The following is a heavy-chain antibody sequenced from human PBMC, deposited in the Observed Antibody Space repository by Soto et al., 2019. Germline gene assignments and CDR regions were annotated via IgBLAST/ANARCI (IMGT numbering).Heavy chain of an antibody. Sequence: SETLSLTCAVYGESFSGYYWSWIRQPPGKGLEWIGEINRSRSTNHNPSLKSRVTISVDTSKNQFSLKLSSVTAADTAVYYCARVWVVVVVAAPEAHWFDPWGQGTLVTVSS. CDR1: GESFSGYY. CDR2: INRSRST. J-gene: IGHJ5*02. V-gene: IGHV4-34*09. CDR3: ARVWVVVVVAAPEAHWFDP. D-gene: IGHD2-15*01.